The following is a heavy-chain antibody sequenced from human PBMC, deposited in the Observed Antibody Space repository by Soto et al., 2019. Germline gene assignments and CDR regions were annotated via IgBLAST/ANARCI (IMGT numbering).Heavy chain of an antibody. V-gene: IGHV3-74*01. J-gene: IGHJ3*02. D-gene: IGHD6-19*01. CDR2: INSDGSSA. CDR3: TASSGWYNAFDI. CDR1: GFSFSSYW. Sequence: PRGSLRLSCAASGFSFSSYWMHWVRHAPGKGLVWVSRINSDGSSATYADSVKGRFTISRDNSKNTLYLQMNSLRAEDTAVYYCTASSGWYNAFDIWGQGTMVTVSS.